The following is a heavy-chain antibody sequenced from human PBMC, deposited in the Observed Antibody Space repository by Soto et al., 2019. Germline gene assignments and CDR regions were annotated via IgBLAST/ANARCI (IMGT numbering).Heavy chain of an antibody. Sequence: GGSLRLSCAASGFTFSSYGMHWVRQAPGKGLEWVAVISYDGSNKYYADPVKGRFTISRDNSKNTLYLQMNSLRAEDTAVYYCAKDLDSSGYIDYWGQGTLVTVSS. D-gene: IGHD3-22*01. CDR3: AKDLDSSGYIDY. CDR1: GFTFSSYG. CDR2: ISYDGSNK. V-gene: IGHV3-30*18. J-gene: IGHJ4*02.